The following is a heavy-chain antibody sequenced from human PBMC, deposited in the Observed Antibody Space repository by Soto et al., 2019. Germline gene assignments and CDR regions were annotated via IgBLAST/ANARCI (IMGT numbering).Heavy chain of an antibody. CDR1: GGSISSYY. CDR3: ARLGVVTFYYYYSGMAF. V-gene: IGHV4-59*12. D-gene: IGHD2-15*01. J-gene: IGHJ6*02. Sequence: PSETLSLTCTVSGGSISSYYWSWIRQPPGKGLEWIGYIYYSGSTNYNPSLKSRVTISVDTSKNQFSLKLSSVTAADTAVYYCARLGVVTFYYYYSGMAFWGQGTTVTVSS. CDR2: IYYSGST.